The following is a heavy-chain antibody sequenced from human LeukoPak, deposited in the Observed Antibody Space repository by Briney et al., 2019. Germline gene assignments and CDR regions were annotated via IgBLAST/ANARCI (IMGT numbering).Heavy chain of an antibody. J-gene: IGHJ4*02. D-gene: IGHD1-26*01. CDR2: INPNSGGT. Sequence: ASVKVSCKASGYTFTGYYMHWVRQAPGQGLEWMGWINPNSGGTNYAQKFQGRVTMTRDTSISTAYMELSRLRSDDTAVYYCARGVVGATTQLDYWGQGTLVTVSS. CDR3: ARGVVGATTQLDY. V-gene: IGHV1-2*02. CDR1: GYTFTGYY.